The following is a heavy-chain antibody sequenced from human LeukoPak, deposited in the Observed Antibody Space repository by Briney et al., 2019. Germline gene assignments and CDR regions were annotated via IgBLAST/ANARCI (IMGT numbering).Heavy chain of an antibody. D-gene: IGHD6-13*01. V-gene: IGHV3-48*03. CDR2: ISSSGSTI. CDR1: GFTFSSYE. Sequence: GGSLRLSCAASGFTFSSYEMNWVRQAPGKGLEWVSYISSSGSTIYYADSVKGRFTISRDNAKNSLYLQMNSLRAEDTAVYYCARGQSSWFDYWGQGTLVTVSS. J-gene: IGHJ4*02. CDR3: ARGQSSWFDY.